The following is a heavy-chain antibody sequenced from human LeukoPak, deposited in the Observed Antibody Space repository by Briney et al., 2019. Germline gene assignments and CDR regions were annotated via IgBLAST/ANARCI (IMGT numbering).Heavy chain of an antibody. D-gene: IGHD4-17*01. Sequence: GGSLRLSCAASGFTLSSYAMSRVRQAPGKGLEWVSAISGGGGTTYYADSVKGRFTISIDNSKNTLSLRMNSLRAEDTALYYCAKDESYDDYAQEFYWGQGSLVTVSS. CDR2: ISGGGGTT. J-gene: IGHJ4*02. V-gene: IGHV3-23*01. CDR3: AKDESYDDYAQEFY. CDR1: GFTLSSYA.